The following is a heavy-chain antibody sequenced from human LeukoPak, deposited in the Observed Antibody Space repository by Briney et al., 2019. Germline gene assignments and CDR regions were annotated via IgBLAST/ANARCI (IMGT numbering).Heavy chain of an antibody. CDR3: ARRGDYPNWFDP. CDR2: INHSGST. J-gene: IGHJ5*02. D-gene: IGHD4-17*01. Sequence: SETLSLTCAVYGGSFSGYYWSWIRQPPGKGLEWIGEINHSGSTNYNPSLKSRVTISVDTSKNQFSLKLSSVTAADTAVYYCARRGDYPNWFDPWGQGTLVTVSS. CDR1: GGSFSGYY. V-gene: IGHV4-34*01.